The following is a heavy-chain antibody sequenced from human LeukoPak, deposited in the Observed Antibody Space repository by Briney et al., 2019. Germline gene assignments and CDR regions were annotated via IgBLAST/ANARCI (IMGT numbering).Heavy chain of an antibody. J-gene: IGHJ4*02. CDR2: IIPIFGIA. V-gene: IGHV1-69*04. CDR3: ARDGDSTESFDY. Sequence: GASVKVSCKASGGTFSSYAISWVRQAPGQGLEWMGRIIPIFGIANYAQKFQGRVTITADKSTSTAYMELSSLRSEDTAVYSCARDGDSTESFDYWGQGTLVTVSS. CDR1: GGTFSSYA. D-gene: IGHD4-11*01.